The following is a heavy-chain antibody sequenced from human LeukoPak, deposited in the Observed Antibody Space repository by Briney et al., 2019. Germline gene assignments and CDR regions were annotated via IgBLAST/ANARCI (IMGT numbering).Heavy chain of an antibody. J-gene: IGHJ4*02. CDR2: INHSGST. CDR3: ARLLYYGSGSPEGY. V-gene: IGHV4-34*01. D-gene: IGHD3-10*01. CDR1: GGSFSGYY. Sequence: PSETLSLTCAVYGGSFSGYYWSWIRQPPGKGLEWIGEINHSGSTNYNPSLKSRVTISVDTSKNQFSLKLSSVTAADTAVYYCARLLYYGSGSPEGYSGQGTLVTVSS.